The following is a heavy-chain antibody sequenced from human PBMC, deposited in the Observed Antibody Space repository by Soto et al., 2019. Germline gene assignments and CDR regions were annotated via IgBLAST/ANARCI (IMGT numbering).Heavy chain of an antibody. Sequence: GGSLRLSCAASGFIFSSYGMHWVRQAPGKGLEWVAVIWNDGSEKYYADSVKGRFTISRDNPKNTLYLQMNSLRAEDTAVYYCAKVPFRFNYYGSGVWGQGTLVTVSS. CDR3: AKVPFRFNYYGSGV. CDR1: GFIFSSYG. J-gene: IGHJ1*01. D-gene: IGHD3-10*01. CDR2: IWNDGSEK. V-gene: IGHV3-33*06.